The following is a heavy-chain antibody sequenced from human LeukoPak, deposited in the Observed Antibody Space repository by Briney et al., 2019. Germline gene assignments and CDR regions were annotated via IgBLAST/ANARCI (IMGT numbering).Heavy chain of an antibody. D-gene: IGHD1-26*01. J-gene: IGHJ4*02. CDR3: ARGPVGATLDY. CDR1: GGSISSYY. Sequence: SETLSLTCTVSGGSISSYYWSWVRQPPGKGLDWIGYIYYSGSTNYNPSLKSRVTISVDTSKNQFSLKLSSVTAADTAVYYCARGPVGATLDYWGQGTLVTVSS. CDR2: IYYSGST. V-gene: IGHV4-59*01.